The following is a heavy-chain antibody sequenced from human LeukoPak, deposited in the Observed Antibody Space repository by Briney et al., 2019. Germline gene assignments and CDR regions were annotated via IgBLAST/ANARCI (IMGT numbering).Heavy chain of an antibody. CDR2: ISSYGSTI. CDR1: GFTFSDYY. CDR3: AREIVVVTATADYYYYYGMDV. D-gene: IGHD2-21*02. J-gene: IGHJ6*02. Sequence: KSGGSLRLSCAASGFTFSDYYMSWLRQAPGKGLEWVSYISSYGSTIYYAGSVKGRFTISRDNAKNSLYLQMNSLRAEDTAVYYCAREIVVVTATADYYYYYGMDVWGQGTTVTVSS. V-gene: IGHV3-11*01.